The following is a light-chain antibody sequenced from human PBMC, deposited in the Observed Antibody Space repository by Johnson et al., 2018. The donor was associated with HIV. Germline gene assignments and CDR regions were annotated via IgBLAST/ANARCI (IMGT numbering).Light chain of an antibody. J-gene: IGLJ1*01. CDR1: SSNIGNNY. CDR2: ENN. CDR3: GTLDSSLTSYV. Sequence: QSVLTQPPSVSAAPGQKVTISCSGSSSNIGNNYVSWYQQLPGTAPKLLIYENNKRPSGIPGRFSGSKSGPSATLGITGLQTGDEADYYCGTLDSSLTSYVFGAGTKVTVL. V-gene: IGLV1-51*02.